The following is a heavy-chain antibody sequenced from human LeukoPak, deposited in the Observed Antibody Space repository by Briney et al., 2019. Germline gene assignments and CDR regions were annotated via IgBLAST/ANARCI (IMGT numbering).Heavy chain of an antibody. V-gene: IGHV4-34*01. CDR2: INHGGST. CDR1: GGSFSDYY. D-gene: IGHD2-15*01. J-gene: IGHJ4*02. Sequence: SETLSLTCTVNGGSFSDYYWTWIRQPPGKGLEWIGEINHGGSTNYNPSLKSRVTMSVDTSKNQFSLKLSFVTAADTAVYYCARGIAIGYCSGGSCYPFDYWGQGILVTVSS. CDR3: ARGIAIGYCSGGSCYPFDY.